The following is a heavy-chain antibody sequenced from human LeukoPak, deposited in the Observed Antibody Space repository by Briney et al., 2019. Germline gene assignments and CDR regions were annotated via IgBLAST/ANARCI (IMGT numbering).Heavy chain of an antibody. J-gene: IGHJ5*02. CDR3: ANTIVGATSWFDP. D-gene: IGHD1-26*01. V-gene: IGHV3-23*01. CDR2: ISGSGGST. CDR1: GFTFSSYA. Sequence: PGGSLRLSCAASGFTFSSYAVSWVRQAPGKGLEWVSAISGSGGSTYYADSVKGRFTISRDNSKNTLYLQMNSLRAEDTAVYYCANTIVGATSWFDPWGQGTLVTVSS.